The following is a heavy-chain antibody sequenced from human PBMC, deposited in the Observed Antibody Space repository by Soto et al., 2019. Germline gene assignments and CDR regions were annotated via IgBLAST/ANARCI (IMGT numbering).Heavy chain of an antibody. CDR2: ISAYNGNT. Sequence: QVQLVQSGAEVKKPGASVKVSCKASGYTFTSYGIIWVRQAPGQGLEWMGWISAYNGNTNYAQKLQGRVTMTTDTSTSTAYMELRSLRSDDTAVYYCARGGFLEWLSYTYYYYGMDVWGQGTTVTVSS. CDR3: ARGGFLEWLSYTYYYYGMDV. D-gene: IGHD3-3*01. CDR1: GYTFTSYG. J-gene: IGHJ6*02. V-gene: IGHV1-18*01.